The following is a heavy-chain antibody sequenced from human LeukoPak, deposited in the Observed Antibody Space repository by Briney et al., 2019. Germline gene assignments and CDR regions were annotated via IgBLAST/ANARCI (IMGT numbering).Heavy chain of an antibody. CDR2: INHSGST. D-gene: IGHD3-16*01. CDR3: ARGIRMGYYYYGMTS. J-gene: IGHJ6*02. Sequence: SETLSLTCAVYGGSFSGYYWSWIRQPPGKGLEWIGEINHSGSTNYNPSLKSRVTISVDTSKNQFSLKLSSVTAADTAVYYCARGIRMGYYYYGMTSGAKGPRSPSP. V-gene: IGHV4-34*01. CDR1: GGSFSGYY.